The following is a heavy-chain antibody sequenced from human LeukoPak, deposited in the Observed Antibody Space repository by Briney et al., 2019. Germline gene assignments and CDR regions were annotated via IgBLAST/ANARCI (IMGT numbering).Heavy chain of an antibody. V-gene: IGHV3-30*02. Sequence: GGSLRLSCAASGFTFSSYGMHWVRQAPGKGLEWVAFIRYDGSNKYYADSVKGRFTISRDNSKSTLYLQMNSLRAEDTAVYYCARDHDSSGYSPFFDYWGQGTLVTVSS. D-gene: IGHD3-22*01. CDR1: GFTFSSYG. J-gene: IGHJ4*02. CDR3: ARDHDSSGYSPFFDY. CDR2: IRYDGSNK.